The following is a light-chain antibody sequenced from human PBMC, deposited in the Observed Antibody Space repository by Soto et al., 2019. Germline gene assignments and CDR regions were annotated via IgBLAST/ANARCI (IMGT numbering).Light chain of an antibody. CDR2: DVS. V-gene: IGLV2-14*03. J-gene: IGLJ2*01. Sequence: QSALTQPASVSGSPGQSITIPCTGSSSDIGLYTFVSWYQQHPDKAPKLLIYDVSYRPSGISDRFSGSKSGNTASLTISGLQPEDEADYYCSSYGATSTLFGGGTKLTVL. CDR3: SSYGATSTL. CDR1: SSDIGLYTF.